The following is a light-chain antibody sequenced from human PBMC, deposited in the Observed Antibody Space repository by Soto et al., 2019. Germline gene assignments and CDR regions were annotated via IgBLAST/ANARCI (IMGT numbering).Light chain of an antibody. CDR2: GAS. CDR1: QSVSSN. CDR3: QQYNNWPPLT. J-gene: IGKJ4*01. V-gene: IGKV3-15*01. Sequence: IVLTQSPCTLSLSPGERSTVSCRASQSVSSNLAWYQQKPGQAPRLLIYGASTRATGIPARFSGSGSGTEFTLTISSLQSEDFAVYYCQQYNNWPPLTFGGGTKVDIK.